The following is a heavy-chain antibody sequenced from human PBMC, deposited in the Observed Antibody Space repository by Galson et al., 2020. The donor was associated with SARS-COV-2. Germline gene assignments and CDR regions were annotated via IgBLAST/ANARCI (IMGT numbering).Heavy chain of an antibody. CDR2: IKSKTDGGTT. V-gene: IGHV3-15*01. Sequence: GGSLRLSCAASGFTFSNAWMSWVRQAPGKGLEWVGRIKSKTDGGTTDYAAPVKGRFTISRDDSKNTLYLQMNSLKTEDTAVYYCTTDGYGATYCYYYGMNDWGQGTTVTVSS. CDR3: TTDGYGATYCYYYGMND. D-gene: IGHD5-18*01. J-gene: IGHJ6*02. CDR1: GFTFSNAW.